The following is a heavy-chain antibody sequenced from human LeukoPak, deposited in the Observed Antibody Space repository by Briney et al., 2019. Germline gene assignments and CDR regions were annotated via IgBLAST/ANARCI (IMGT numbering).Heavy chain of an antibody. CDR3: ARARTRYSGSYGGAFDI. CDR2: ITFSSSHI. D-gene: IGHD1-26*01. Sequence: GGSLRLSCAASGFTFSGYVMTWVRQAPGKGLECVSSITFSSSHIYYADSVKGRFTISRDNTKDSLYLQMNSLRAEDTAVYYCARARTRYSGSYGGAFDIWGQGTMVTVSS. V-gene: IGHV3-21*01. CDR1: GFTFSGYV. J-gene: IGHJ3*02.